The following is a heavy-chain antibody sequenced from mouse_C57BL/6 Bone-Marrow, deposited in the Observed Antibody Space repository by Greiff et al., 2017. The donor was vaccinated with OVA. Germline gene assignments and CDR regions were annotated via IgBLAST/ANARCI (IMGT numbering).Heavy chain of an antibody. V-gene: IGHV1-81*01. CDR3: ARSVATYYYGRVDY. CDR2: IYPRSGNT. Sequence: VQVVESGAELARPGASVKLSCKASGYTFTSYGISWVKQRTGQGLEWIGEIYPRSGNTYYNEKFKGKATLTADKSSSTAYMELRSLTSEDSAVYFCARSVATYYYGRVDYWGQGTTLTVSS. CDR1: GYTFTSYG. J-gene: IGHJ2*01. D-gene: IGHD1-1*01.